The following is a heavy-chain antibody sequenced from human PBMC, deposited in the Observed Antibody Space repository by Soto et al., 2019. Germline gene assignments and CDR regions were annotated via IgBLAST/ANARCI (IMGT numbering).Heavy chain of an antibody. CDR3: ARVCSGGSCYPN. V-gene: IGHV1-69*12. J-gene: IGHJ4*02. Sequence: QVQLVQSGAEVKKPGSSVKVSCKASGGTFSSYAISWVRQAPGQGLEWMGGIIPIFGTANYAQKFQGRVTITADECTSTADMELSSLRSEATAVYYCARVCSGGSCYPNWGQGTLVTVSS. D-gene: IGHD2-15*01. CDR2: IIPIFGTA. CDR1: GGTFSSYA.